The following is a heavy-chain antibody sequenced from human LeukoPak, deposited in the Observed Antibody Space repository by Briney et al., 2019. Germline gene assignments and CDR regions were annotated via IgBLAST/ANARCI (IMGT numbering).Heavy chain of an antibody. CDR1: GGSISSRNW. V-gene: IGHV4-4*02. J-gene: IGHJ3*02. D-gene: IGHD3-22*01. Sequence: SGTLSLTCAVSGGSISSRNWWSWVRQPPGKGLEWIGEIYHSGSTNYNPSLKSRVTISVDTSKNQFSLKLSSVTAADTAVYYCARDPLISSGYYSITKPFVFDIWGQGTMVTVSS. CDR3: ARDPLISSGYYSITKPFVFDI. CDR2: IYHSGST.